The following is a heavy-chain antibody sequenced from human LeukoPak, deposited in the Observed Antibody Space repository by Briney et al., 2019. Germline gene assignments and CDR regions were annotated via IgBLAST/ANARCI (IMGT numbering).Heavy chain of an antibody. CDR3: ARAKRYCSGGNCYSVPDY. J-gene: IGHJ4*02. CDR1: GFTFSDNY. Sequence: GGSLRLSCAASGFTFSDNYMDWVCQALGKGLEWVGRTRNKANSYTTEYAASVKGRFTISRDDSKNSLYLQMNSLKTEDTAVYYCARAKRYCSGGNCYSVPDYWGQGTLVTVSS. V-gene: IGHV3-72*01. D-gene: IGHD2-15*01. CDR2: TRNKANSYTT.